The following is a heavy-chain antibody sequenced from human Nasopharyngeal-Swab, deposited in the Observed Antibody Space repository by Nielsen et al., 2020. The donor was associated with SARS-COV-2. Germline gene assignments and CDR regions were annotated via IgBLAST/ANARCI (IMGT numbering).Heavy chain of an antibody. CDR3: ARGRGGTRVFDY. V-gene: IGHV4-34*01. J-gene: IGHJ4*02. CDR1: GGSFSGYY. D-gene: IGHD3-16*01. CDR2: INHSGST. Sequence: SQTLPLTCAVYGGSFSGYYWSWIRQPPRKGLEWIGEINHSGSTNYNPSLKSRVTISVDTSKNQFSLKLSSVTAADTAVYYCARGRGGTRVFDYWGQGTLVTVSS.